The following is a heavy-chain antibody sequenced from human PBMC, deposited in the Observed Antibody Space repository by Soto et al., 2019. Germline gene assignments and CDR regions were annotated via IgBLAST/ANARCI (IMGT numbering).Heavy chain of an antibody. D-gene: IGHD5-18*01. CDR3: ATSVNSARAFDY. J-gene: IGHJ4*02. CDR2: INTNGGIT. Sequence: QVQLVQSGAEVKKPGASVRVSCKASGYTFTHYYIHWVRQAPGQGLEWMGIINTNGGITTYAQKFRAGFSMTRDTSTSTFYLELSSLRSEDSAVYYCATSVNSARAFDYWGQGTLVTVSS. CDR1: GYTFTHYY. V-gene: IGHV1-46*01.